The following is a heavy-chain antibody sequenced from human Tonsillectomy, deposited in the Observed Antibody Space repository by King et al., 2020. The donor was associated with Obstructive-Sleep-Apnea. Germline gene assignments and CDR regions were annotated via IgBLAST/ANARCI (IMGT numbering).Heavy chain of an antibody. CDR2: TYSGGNT. Sequence: VQLVESGGGLVQPGGSLRLSCAASGFTVSRNYMSWVRQAPGKGLEWVSVTYSGGNTYYGDSVKGRFTISRHNSKNTLYLQMNSLRPEDTAVYYCAREILPYYDSSGYPGAFDIWGQGTMVTVSS. D-gene: IGHD3-22*01. J-gene: IGHJ3*02. CDR1: GFTVSRNY. CDR3: AREILPYYDSSGYPGAFDI. V-gene: IGHV3-53*04.